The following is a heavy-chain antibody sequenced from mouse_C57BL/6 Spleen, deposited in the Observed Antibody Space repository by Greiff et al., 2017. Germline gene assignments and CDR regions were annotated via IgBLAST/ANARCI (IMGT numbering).Heavy chain of an antibody. D-gene: IGHD1-1*01. CDR1: GYTFTSYW. CDR3: VTYYYGPFAY. V-gene: IGHV1-64*01. J-gene: IGHJ3*01. CDR2: IHPNSGST. Sequence: QVQLQQPGAELVKPGASVKLSCKASGYTFTSYWMHWVKQRPGQGLEWIGMIHPNSGSTNYNEKFKSKATLTVDKSSSTAYMQLSSLTSEDSAVYYCVTYYYGPFAYWGQGTLVTVSA.